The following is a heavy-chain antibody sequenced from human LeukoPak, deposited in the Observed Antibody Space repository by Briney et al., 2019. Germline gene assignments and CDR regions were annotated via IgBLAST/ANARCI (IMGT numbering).Heavy chain of an antibody. CDR1: GFTFSSYR. D-gene: IGHD1-26*01. Sequence: GGSLRLSCSASGFTFSSYRMTWVRQAPGKGLEGVLNISTSSSYIYYADSVKGRFTISRDNAKNSLYLQMNSLRVEDTAVYYCARDNGGKWELLGAHNYWGQGTLVTVSS. CDR3: ARDNGGKWELLGAHNY. J-gene: IGHJ4*02. V-gene: IGHV3-21*01. CDR2: ISTSSSYI.